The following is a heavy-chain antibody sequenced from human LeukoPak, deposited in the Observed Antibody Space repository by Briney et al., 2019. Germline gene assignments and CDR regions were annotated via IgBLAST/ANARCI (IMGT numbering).Heavy chain of an antibody. J-gene: IGHJ2*01. CDR1: GGSFSSYY. CDR2: INHSGST. V-gene: IGHV4-34*01. D-gene: IGHD4-23*01. CDR3: ARGRTTTVVTPEARYFDL. Sequence: SKTLSLTCAVYGGSFSSYYWSWIRQPPGKGLEWIGEINHSGSTNYNPSLKSRVTISVDTSKNQFSLKLSSVTAADTAVYYCARGRTTTVVTPEARYFDLWGRGTLVTVSS.